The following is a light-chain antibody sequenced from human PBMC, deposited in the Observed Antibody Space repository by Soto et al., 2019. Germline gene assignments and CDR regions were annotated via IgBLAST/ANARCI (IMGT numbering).Light chain of an antibody. CDR3: QQRSNWPRT. CDR1: QSVSSY. Sequence: EIVLTQSPGTLSLAPGGRGTLSCRASQSVSSYLAWYQQKPGQAPRLLIYDASNRATGIPARFSGSGSGTDFTLTISSLEPEDFAVYYCQQRSNWPRTFGQGTKVDIK. V-gene: IGKV3-11*01. J-gene: IGKJ1*01. CDR2: DAS.